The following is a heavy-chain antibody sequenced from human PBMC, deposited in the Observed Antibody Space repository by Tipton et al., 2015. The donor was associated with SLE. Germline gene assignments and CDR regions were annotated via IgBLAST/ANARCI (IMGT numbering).Heavy chain of an antibody. Sequence: TLSLTCTVSGGSISSSSYYWGWIRQPPGKGLEWIGSIYYSGSTYYNPSLKSRVTISVGTSKNQFSLKLSSVTAADTAIYYCARDSPYDSSGYYSDYWGQGTQVTVSS. J-gene: IGHJ4*02. CDR3: ARDSPYDSSGYYSDY. CDR2: IYYSGST. D-gene: IGHD3-22*01. V-gene: IGHV4-39*07. CDR1: GGSISSSSYY.